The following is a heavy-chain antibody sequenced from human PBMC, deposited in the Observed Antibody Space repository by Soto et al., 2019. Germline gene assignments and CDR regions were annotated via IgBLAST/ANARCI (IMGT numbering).Heavy chain of an antibody. CDR3: AKDRANPFTIFGVVGYYYYGMDV. CDR1: GFTFSSYG. CDR2: ISYDGSNK. Sequence: GSLRLSCAASGFTFSSYGMHWVRQAPGKGLEWVAVISYDGSNKYYADSVKGRFTISRDNSKNTLYLQMNSLRAEDTAVYYCAKDRANPFTIFGVVGYYYYGMDVWGQGTTVTVSS. J-gene: IGHJ6*02. D-gene: IGHD3-3*01. V-gene: IGHV3-30*18.